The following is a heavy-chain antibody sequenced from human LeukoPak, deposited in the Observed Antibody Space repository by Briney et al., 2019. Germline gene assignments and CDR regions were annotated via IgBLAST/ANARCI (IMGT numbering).Heavy chain of an antibody. CDR2: IYYSGST. D-gene: IGHD3-22*01. J-gene: IGHJ3*02. CDR3: ARDPLVVIRAFDI. Sequence: PSETLSLTCTVSGVSISSYYWSWIRQPPGKGLEWIGYIYYSGSTNYNPSLKSRVTISVDTSKNQFSLKLSSVTAADTAVYYCARDPLVVIRAFDIWGQGTMVTVSS. CDR1: GVSISSYY. V-gene: IGHV4-59*12.